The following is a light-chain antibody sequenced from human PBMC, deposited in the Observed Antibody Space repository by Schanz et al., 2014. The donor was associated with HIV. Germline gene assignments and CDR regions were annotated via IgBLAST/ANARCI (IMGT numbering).Light chain of an antibody. J-gene: IGLJ1*01. CDR2: EVS. Sequence: QSVLTQPPSASGSPGQSITISCTGTSSDVGGYNYVSWYQQHPGKAPKLIIYEVSQRPSGVSNRFSGSKSGNTASLTISGLQAEDEADYYCSSYTSSSTYVFGTGTKLTVL. CDR1: SSDVGGYNY. CDR3: SSYTSSSTYV. V-gene: IGLV2-14*01.